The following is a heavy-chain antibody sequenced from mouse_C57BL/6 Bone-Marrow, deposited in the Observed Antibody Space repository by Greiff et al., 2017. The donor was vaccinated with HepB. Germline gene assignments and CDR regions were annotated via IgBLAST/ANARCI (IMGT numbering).Heavy chain of an antibody. CDR1: GYTFTSYG. Sequence: VKLMESGAELARPGASVKLSCKASGYTFTSYGISWVKQRTGQGLEWIGEIYPRSGNTYYNEKFKGKATLTADKSSSTAYMELRSLTSEDSAVYFCARPPILLRSLYYYAMDYWGQGTSVTVSS. V-gene: IGHV1-81*01. CDR3: ARPPILLRSLYYYAMDY. J-gene: IGHJ4*01. D-gene: IGHD1-1*01. CDR2: IYPRSGNT.